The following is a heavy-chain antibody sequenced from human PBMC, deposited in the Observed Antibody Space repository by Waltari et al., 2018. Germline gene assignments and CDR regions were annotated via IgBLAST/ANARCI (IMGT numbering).Heavy chain of an antibody. CDR2: IYYRGST. J-gene: IGHJ6*02. Sequence: QVQLQESGPGLVKPSETLSLTCTVSGGSISSHYWSWIRQPPGTGVRWVGDIYYRGSTNYNPAPKSRGAIAVETSKNQFSRKLSSVTAADTDVDYCARGSSDYYYYYGMDGWGQGTTVTVSS. D-gene: IGHD6-6*01. V-gene: IGHV4-59*11. CDR3: ARGSSDYYYYYGMDG. CDR1: GGSISSHY.